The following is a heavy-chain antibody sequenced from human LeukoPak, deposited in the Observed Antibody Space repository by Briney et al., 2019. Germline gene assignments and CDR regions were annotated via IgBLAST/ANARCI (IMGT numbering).Heavy chain of an antibody. D-gene: IGHD5-18*01. Sequence: PGGSLRLSCAGSGFSFSSYGMHWVRQAPGKGLEWMAFIRSDGSNKYYADSVKGRFTISRDNSKNTLYLQMNSLRAEDTAVYYCARDLSGVTGYTYGRGIDYWGQGTLVTVSS. CDR2: IRSDGSNK. CDR3: ARDLSGVTGYTYGRGIDY. J-gene: IGHJ4*02. CDR1: GFSFSSYG. V-gene: IGHV3-30*02.